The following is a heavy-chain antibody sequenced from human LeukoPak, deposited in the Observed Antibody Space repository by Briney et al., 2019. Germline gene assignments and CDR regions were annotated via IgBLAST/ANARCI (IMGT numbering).Heavy chain of an antibody. D-gene: IGHD1-7*01. Sequence: SETLSLTCTVSGGSISSYYWSWIRQPAGKGLEWIGRIYTSGSTNYNPSLKSRVTMSVDTSKNQFSLKLSSVTAADTAVYYCGREGITGTTGDAFDIWGQGTMVTVSS. J-gene: IGHJ3*02. V-gene: IGHV4-4*07. CDR2: IYTSGST. CDR1: GGSISSYY. CDR3: GREGITGTTGDAFDI.